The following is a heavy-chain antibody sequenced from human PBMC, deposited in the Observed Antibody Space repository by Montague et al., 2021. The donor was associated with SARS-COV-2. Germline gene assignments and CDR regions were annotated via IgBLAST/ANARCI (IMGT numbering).Heavy chain of an antibody. CDR1: GFTFSTSV. J-gene: IGHJ4*02. D-gene: IGHD3-10*01. V-gene: IGHV3-33*07. CDR3: ARDRREEGVTIDY. CDR2: IWSDGSNI. Sequence: SLRLSCAASGFTFSTSVMYWVRHAPGKGLESVAVIWSDGSNIYYADSVKGRFTISRDNSKNTLYLQMNSLRAEDTAVSYCARDRREEGVTIDYWGQGTLVTVSS.